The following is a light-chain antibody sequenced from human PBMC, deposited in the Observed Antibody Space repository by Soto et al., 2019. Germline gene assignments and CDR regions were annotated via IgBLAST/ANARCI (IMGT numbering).Light chain of an antibody. CDR3: QQRSNWPPVIT. CDR2: DAS. J-gene: IGKJ5*01. CDR1: QSCSSY. V-gene: IGKV3-11*01. Sequence: EIVLTQSPATLSLSPGERATLSCRASQSCSSYLAWYQQKPGQAPRLLIYDASKRATGIPARFSGRGSGTDFTLTISSLEPEDFAVYYCQQRSNWPPVITFGQGTRLPIK.